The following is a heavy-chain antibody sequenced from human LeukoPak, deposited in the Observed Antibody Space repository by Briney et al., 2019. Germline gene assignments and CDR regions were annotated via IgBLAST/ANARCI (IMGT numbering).Heavy chain of an antibody. D-gene: IGHD2-2*01. CDR1: GFTFSDYY. Sequence: AGGSLRLSCAASGFTFSDYYMSWIRQAPGKGLEWVSYISSSGSTIYYADSVKGRFTISRDNAKNSLYLQMNSLRAEDTAVYYCAREFIVVVPATYYYYGMDVWGQGTTVTVSS. J-gene: IGHJ6*02. CDR3: AREFIVVVPATYYYYGMDV. CDR2: ISSSGSTI. V-gene: IGHV3-11*01.